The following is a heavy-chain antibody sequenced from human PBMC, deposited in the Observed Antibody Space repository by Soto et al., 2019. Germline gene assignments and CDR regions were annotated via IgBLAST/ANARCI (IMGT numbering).Heavy chain of an antibody. CDR1: GFTFRSFT. CDR2: ISSNSAYI. D-gene: IGHD6-13*01. V-gene: IGHV3-21*01. J-gene: IGHJ5*02. Sequence: GGSMRISSAASGFTFRSFTMNWVRQAPGKGLEWVSTISSNSAYIYYTDALRGRFTISRDNAKNSLHLQMNSLRAEDTAVYYCTRDASRDSSARGWFDPWGPGTLVTVSS. CDR3: TRDASRDSSARGWFDP.